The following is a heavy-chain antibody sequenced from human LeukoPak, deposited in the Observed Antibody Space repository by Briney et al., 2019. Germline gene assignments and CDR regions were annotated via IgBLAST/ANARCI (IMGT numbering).Heavy chain of an antibody. D-gene: IGHD1-26*01. Sequence: GGSLRLSCAASGFTFSSYEMNWVRQAPGKGLEWVSYISSSGSTIYYADSVKGRFTISRDNAKNSLYLQMNSLRVEDTAVYYCAREGENDYGDYWGQGTLVTVSS. J-gene: IGHJ4*02. CDR3: AREGENDYGDY. CDR1: GFTFSSYE. V-gene: IGHV3-48*03. CDR2: ISSSGSTI.